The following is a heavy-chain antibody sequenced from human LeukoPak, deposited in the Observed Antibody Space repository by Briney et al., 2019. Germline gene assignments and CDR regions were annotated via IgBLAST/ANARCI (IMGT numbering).Heavy chain of an antibody. V-gene: IGHV3-30*18. D-gene: IGHD5-18*01. CDR1: GFTFSSYG. CDR2: ISYDGSNK. J-gene: IGHJ4*02. Sequence: GRSLRLSCAASGFTFSSYGMHWVRQAPGKGLEWVAVISYDGSNKYYADSVKGRFTISRDNSKNTLYLQMNSLRAEDTAVYYCAKARRGYSYGSLDYWGQGTLVTVSS. CDR3: AKARRGYSYGSLDY.